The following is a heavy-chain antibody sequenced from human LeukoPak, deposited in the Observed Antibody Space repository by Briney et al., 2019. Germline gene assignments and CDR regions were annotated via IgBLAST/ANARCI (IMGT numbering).Heavy chain of an antibody. CDR3: ATAGEYRFDN. D-gene: IGHD4-17*01. Sequence: PGGSLRLSCAASGFTFSSYWKHWVRQAPGKGLEWVSRMNSDGRTMDYADSVKGRFTISRDNAKNTLYLQMNSLRVEDTAVYYCATAGEYRFDNWGQGTLVTVSS. V-gene: IGHV3-74*01. CDR2: MNSDGRTM. J-gene: IGHJ4*02. CDR1: GFTFSSYW.